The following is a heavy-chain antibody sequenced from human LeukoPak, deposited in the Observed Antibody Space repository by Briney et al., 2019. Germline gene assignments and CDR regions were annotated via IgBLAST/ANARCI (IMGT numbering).Heavy chain of an antibody. V-gene: IGHV4-59*01. CDR2: IYYSGST. Sequence: SETLSLTCTVSGGSISSYYWSWIRQPPGKGLEWIGYIYYSGSTNYNPSLKSRVTISVDTSKNQFSLKLSSVTAADTAVYYCARMWGELRWELLGPAYYYYYGMDVWGQGTTVTVYS. CDR3: ARMWGELRWELLGPAYYYYYGMDV. D-gene: IGHD1-26*01. J-gene: IGHJ6*02. CDR1: GGSISSYY.